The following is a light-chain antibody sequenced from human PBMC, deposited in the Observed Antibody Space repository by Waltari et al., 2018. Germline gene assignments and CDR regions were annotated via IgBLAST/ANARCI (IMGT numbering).Light chain of an antibody. Sequence: QSALTQPASVSGSPGQSITISCSGIHSAVAASDSVSWYQHPPGEAPQVIIYDFTNRPAGVSDRFSASKSANRAFLTISGLQPDDEGDYYCSSQTLDGVVLFGGGTKLTVL. V-gene: IGLV2-14*03. J-gene: IGLJ2*01. CDR3: SSQTLDGVVL. CDR1: HSAVAASDS. CDR2: DFT.